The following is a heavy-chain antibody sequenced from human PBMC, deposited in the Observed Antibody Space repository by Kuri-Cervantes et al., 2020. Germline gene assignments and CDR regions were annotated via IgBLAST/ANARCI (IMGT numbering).Heavy chain of an antibody. Sequence: GESLKISCAASGFTFSSYSMNWVRQAPGKGPEWVSYISSSSTIYYADSVKGRFTISRDNAKNSLYLQMNSLRAEDTAVYYCARDEGVRGVIRDAFDIWGQGTMVTVSS. V-gene: IGHV3-48*04. CDR1: GFTFSSYS. D-gene: IGHD3-10*01. CDR3: ARDEGVRGVIRDAFDI. J-gene: IGHJ3*02. CDR2: ISSSSTI.